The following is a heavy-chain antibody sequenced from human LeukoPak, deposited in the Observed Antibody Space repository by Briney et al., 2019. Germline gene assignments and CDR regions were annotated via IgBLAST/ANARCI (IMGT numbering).Heavy chain of an antibody. J-gene: IGHJ4*02. Sequence: ASVKVSCKAFGYTFTGYYLHWVRQAPGQGLEWMGWIDPNSGGTNYAQTFQGRVTMTRDTSISTAYMELSRLRSDDTAVYYCARDPSTRYYTDYWGQGTLVTVSS. CDR3: ARDPSTRYYTDY. CDR2: IDPNSGGT. D-gene: IGHD2-2*01. CDR1: GYTFTGYY. V-gene: IGHV1-2*02.